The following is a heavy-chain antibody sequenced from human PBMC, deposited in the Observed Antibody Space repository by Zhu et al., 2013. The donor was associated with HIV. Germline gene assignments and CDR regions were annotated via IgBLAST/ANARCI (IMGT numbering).Heavy chain of an antibody. J-gene: IGHJ3*02. CDR1: ANTFTGNY. D-gene: IGHD3-16*01. CDR2: INPNSGGT. V-gene: IGHV1-2*02. CDR3: ASDLWGKAFDI. Sequence: QVQLVQSGAEVKKPGVSVKVSCRASANTFTGNYIQWVRQAPGQGFEWIGWINPNSGGTNYAQKFQGRVNMTSDTSITSVYMELTSLIFDDTAVYYCASDLWGKAFDIWGQGDNGHRLF.